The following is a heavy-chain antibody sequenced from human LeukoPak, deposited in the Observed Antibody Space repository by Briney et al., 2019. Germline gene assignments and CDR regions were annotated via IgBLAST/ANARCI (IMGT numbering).Heavy chain of an antibody. Sequence: SETLSLTCAVYGGSFSGYYWSWIRQPPGKGLEWIGEINHSGSTNYNPSLKSRVTISVDTSKNQFSLKLSSVTAADTAVYFCASRERYDSSGYYYWGQGTLVTVSS. CDR2: INHSGST. CDR3: ASRERYDSSGYYY. V-gene: IGHV4-34*01. CDR1: GGSFSGYY. D-gene: IGHD3-22*01. J-gene: IGHJ4*02.